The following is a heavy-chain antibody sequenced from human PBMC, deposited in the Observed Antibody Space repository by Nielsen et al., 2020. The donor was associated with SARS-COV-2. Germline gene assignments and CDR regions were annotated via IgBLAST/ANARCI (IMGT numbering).Heavy chain of an antibody. Sequence: GESLKISCAASGFTFSAYGMHWVRQTPANGLEWVAVISYDAVNVDYADSVKGRFTISRDNSRNRLFLQMNSLTYGDSAVYFCAKGGVPTTRSHYSYYYMDGWGKGTTVRVSS. CDR1: GFTFSAYG. V-gene: IGHV3-30*18. D-gene: IGHD1-7*01. CDR3: AKGGVPTTRSHYSYYYMDG. J-gene: IGHJ6*03. CDR2: ISYDAVNV.